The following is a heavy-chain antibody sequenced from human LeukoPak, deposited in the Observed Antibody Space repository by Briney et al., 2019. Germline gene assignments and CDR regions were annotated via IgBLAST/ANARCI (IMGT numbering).Heavy chain of an antibody. Sequence: SETLSLTCTVSGGSISNYYWSWTRQPAGKGLEYIGRLYASGSTDYSPSLRSQLTMSLDTSKNQFSLKLTSVTAADTAICYCARDGAATFSDYWGREPWSPSPQ. D-gene: IGHD1-26*01. CDR3: ARDGAATFSDY. V-gene: IGHV4-4*07. J-gene: IGHJ4*02. CDR2: LYASGST. CDR1: GGSISNYY.